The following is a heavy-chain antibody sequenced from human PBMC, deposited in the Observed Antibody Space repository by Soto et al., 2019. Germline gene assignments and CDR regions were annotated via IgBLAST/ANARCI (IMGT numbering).Heavy chain of an antibody. J-gene: IGHJ5*02. CDR2: IIPIFGTA. CDR1: GGTFSSYA. Sequence: ASVKVSCKASGGTFSSYAISWVRQAPGQGLEWMGGIIPIFGTANYAQKFQGRVTITADKSTSTAYMELSSLRSEGTAVYYCARDNGDFWSGYQNWFDPWGQGTLVTVSS. V-gene: IGHV1-69*06. D-gene: IGHD3-3*01. CDR3: ARDNGDFWSGYQNWFDP.